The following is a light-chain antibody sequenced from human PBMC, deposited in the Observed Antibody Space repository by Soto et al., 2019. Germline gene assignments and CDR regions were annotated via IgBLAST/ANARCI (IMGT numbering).Light chain of an antibody. CDR2: WAS. CDR1: QSVLYSSNHKNY. CDR3: QQYYSTPRT. V-gene: IGKV4-1*01. Sequence: DSVMTQSPDSLAVSLGERATINCKSSQSVLYSSNHKNYLAWYQQKPGQPPKLLIYWASTRESGVPDRFSGSGSGTDFTLTISSLQAEDVAVYYCQQYYSTPRTFGQGTKLEIK. J-gene: IGKJ2*01.